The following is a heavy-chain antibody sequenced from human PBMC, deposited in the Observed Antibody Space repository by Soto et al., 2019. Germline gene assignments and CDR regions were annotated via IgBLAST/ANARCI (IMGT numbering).Heavy chain of an antibody. V-gene: IGHV3-23*01. D-gene: IGHD2-15*01. CDR3: AKDRHCSGGSCSGSLDS. Sequence: EVRVLESGGGLVQPGGSLRLSCAASGFTFSSYAMRWVRQAPGMGLEWVSVISGSGGSTYYAGSVKGRFTISRDNSKNTLYLHMNSLRAEDTAVYYCAKDRHCSGGSCSGSLDSWGQGTLVTVSS. CDR1: GFTFSSYA. CDR2: ISGSGGST. J-gene: IGHJ4*02.